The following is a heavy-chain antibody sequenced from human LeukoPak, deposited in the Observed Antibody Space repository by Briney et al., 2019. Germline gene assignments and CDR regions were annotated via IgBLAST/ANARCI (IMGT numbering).Heavy chain of an antibody. CDR1: GGSFSGYY. D-gene: IGHD2-2*01. CDR2: INHSGST. J-gene: IGHJ4*02. V-gene: IGHV4-34*01. CDR3: ARCRSTSCPLDY. Sequence: PSETLSLTCAVYGGSFSGYYWSWIRQPPGKGLEWIGEINHSGSTNYNPSLKSRVTISVDTSKNQFSLKLSSVTAADTAMYYCARCRSTSCPLDYWGQGTLVTVSS.